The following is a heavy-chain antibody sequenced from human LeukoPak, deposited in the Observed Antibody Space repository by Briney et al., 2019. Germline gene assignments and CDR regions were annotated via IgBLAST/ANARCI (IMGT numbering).Heavy chain of an antibody. CDR2: IYSGGST. D-gene: IGHD3-22*01. Sequence: PGGSLRLSCAASGFTVSSNYMSWVRQAPGKGLEWVSVIYSGGSTYYADSVKGRFTISRDDSKSIAYLQMNSLKAEDTAVYYCTRARITTVVVVVTTDHWGQGVLVTVSS. CDR3: TRARITTVVVVVTTDH. J-gene: IGHJ4*02. CDR1: GFTVSSNY. V-gene: IGHV3-53*01.